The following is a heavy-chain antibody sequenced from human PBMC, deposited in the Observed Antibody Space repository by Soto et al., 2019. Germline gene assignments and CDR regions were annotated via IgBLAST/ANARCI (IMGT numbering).Heavy chain of an antibody. J-gene: IGHJ4*01. CDR1: GDSISDTRYY. CDR3: ARQVYGDY. Sequence: PSETLSLTCSVLGDSISDTRYYWGWIRQSPEKGLEWIGSISHDGHAYYNPSLKSRVTLFADTSRNQFSLKMKSVTVADTALYFCARQVYGDY. V-gene: IGHV4-39*01. D-gene: IGHD4-17*01. CDR2: ISHDGHA.